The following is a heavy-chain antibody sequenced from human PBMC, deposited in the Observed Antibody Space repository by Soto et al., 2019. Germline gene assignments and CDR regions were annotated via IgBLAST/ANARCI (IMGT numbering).Heavy chain of an antibody. J-gene: IGHJ4*02. CDR1: GVSMNSGDYY. V-gene: IGHV4-30-4*01. CDR3: ARATYYSDTGGSPPLDY. D-gene: IGHD3-22*01. CDR2: IYYSGSS. Sequence: SETLSLTCTVSGVSMNSGDYYWTWIRQPPGKGLEWIGYIYYSGSSNYNPSLKSRLTISVDTSKNQFSLELTSVTAADTALYYCARATYYSDTGGSPPLDYWGQGTLVTVSS.